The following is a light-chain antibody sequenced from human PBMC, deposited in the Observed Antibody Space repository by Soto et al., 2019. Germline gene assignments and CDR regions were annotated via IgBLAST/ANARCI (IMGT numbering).Light chain of an antibody. Sequence: QSALTQPASVSGSPGQSITISCTGTSSDVGSYNLVSWYQQHPGKAPKLMIYGVSKRPSGVSNHFSGSKSGNTASLTISGLQAEDEADYYCCSYAGSSTFYVFGTGTKLTVL. CDR1: SSDVGSYNL. CDR3: CSYAGSSTFYV. J-gene: IGLJ1*01. V-gene: IGLV2-23*02. CDR2: GVS.